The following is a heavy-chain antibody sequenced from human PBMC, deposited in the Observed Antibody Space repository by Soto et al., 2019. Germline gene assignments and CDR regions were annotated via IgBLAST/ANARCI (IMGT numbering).Heavy chain of an antibody. CDR1: GFTFSSYG. J-gene: IGHJ4*01. CDR3: AKKIVGSGSY. D-gene: IGHD3-10*01. V-gene: IGHV3-30*18. CDR2: ISYDGSNK. Sequence: QVQLVESGGGVVQPGRSLRLSCAASGFTFSSYGMHWVRQAPGKGLEWVAVISYDGSNKYYADSVKGRFTISRDNSKNTLYLQMNSLRAEDTAVYYCAKKIVGSGSYWGHGTLVTVSS.